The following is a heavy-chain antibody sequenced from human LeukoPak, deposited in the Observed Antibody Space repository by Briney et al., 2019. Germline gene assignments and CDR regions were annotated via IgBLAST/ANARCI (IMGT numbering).Heavy chain of an antibody. CDR1: GYTFTVYY. D-gene: IGHD2-2*01. V-gene: IGHV1-2*02. J-gene: IGHJ5*02. Sequence: ASVKVSFTASGYTFTVYYIYWVRPAPGQGLGWMGWINPNSGGTNNPQKFQGRVTMTSDTSISTAYMELTSLRSDDSAVYYCARKSAVRSTSEFDLWGQGTLVTVSS. CDR2: INPNSGGT. CDR3: ARKSAVRSTSEFDL.